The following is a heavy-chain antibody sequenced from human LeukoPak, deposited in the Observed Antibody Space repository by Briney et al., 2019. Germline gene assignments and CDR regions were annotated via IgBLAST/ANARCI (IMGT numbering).Heavy chain of an antibody. J-gene: IGHJ4*02. Sequence: KPSETLSLTCTVSGGSISSSTYYWGWIRQPPGTGLEWIGSIYHSGSTYYNPSLKSRVTISVDTSKNQFSLKLSSVTAADTAVYYCARPAFGGVIFFFDYWGQGTLVTVSS. D-gene: IGHD3-16*01. V-gene: IGHV4-39*01. CDR3: ARPAFGGVIFFFDY. CDR2: IYHSGST. CDR1: GGSISSSTYY.